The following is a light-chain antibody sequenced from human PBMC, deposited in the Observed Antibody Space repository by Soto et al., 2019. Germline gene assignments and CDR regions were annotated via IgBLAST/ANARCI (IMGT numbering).Light chain of an antibody. J-gene: IGKJ1*01. Sequence: EILLTQSPATLSLSPWETPTLYCMASQNVLSYLAWYQQKPGQAPRLLVYGATTRATDAPAKFRGRGSGTEFSLTISSLQSEDSATYYCQQYRSWPRTFGQGSKVEI. CDR2: GAT. CDR1: QNVLSY. V-gene: IGKV3-15*01. CDR3: QQYRSWPRT.